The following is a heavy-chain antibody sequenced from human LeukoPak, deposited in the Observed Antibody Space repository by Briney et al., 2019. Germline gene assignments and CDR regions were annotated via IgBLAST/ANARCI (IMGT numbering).Heavy chain of an antibody. J-gene: IGHJ4*02. D-gene: IGHD3-16*02. CDR1: GGSISSYY. Sequence: PSETLSLTCTVSGGSISSYYWGWIRQPPGKGLEWIGSIYYSGSTYYNPSLKSRVTISVDTSKNQFSLKLSSVTAADTAVYYCARRTNDYVWGSYRPFDYWGQGTLVTVSS. CDR2: IYYSGST. CDR3: ARRTNDYVWGSYRPFDY. V-gene: IGHV4-39*01.